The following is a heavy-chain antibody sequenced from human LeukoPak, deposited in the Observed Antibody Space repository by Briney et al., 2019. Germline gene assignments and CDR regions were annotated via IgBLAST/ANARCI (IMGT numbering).Heavy chain of an antibody. CDR3: ARLLPRRAIFDY. Sequence: GESPKTSLKGFGYSFTNYWIGLVRQMPGKGLGGVGINYTGNSDTRYSPSFQGQVTISADKSSSTAYLQSSSLKASDTAMYYCARLLPRRAIFDYWGQGTLVSVSS. CDR2: NYTGNSDT. CDR1: GYSFTNYW. J-gene: IGHJ4*02. D-gene: IGHD2-2*01. V-gene: IGHV5-51*01.